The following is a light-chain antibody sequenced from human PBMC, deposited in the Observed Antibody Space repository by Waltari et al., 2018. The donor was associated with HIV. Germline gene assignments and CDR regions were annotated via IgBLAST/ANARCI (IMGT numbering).Light chain of an antibody. CDR1: SSNIGSHY. J-gene: IGLJ2*01. CDR3: AAWDDSLSGVV. CDR2: RND. V-gene: IGLV1-47*01. Sequence: QSVLTQPPSTSGTPGQRVTISCSGSSSNIGSHYVYWYQQLPGTAPKLLIYRNDQRPSGVPDRLSGSKSGTSASLAISGLRSEDEADYYCAAWDDSLSGVVFGGGTKLTVL.